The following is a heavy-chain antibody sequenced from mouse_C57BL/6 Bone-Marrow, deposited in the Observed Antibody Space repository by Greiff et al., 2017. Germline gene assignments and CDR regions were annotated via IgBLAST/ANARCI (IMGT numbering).Heavy chain of an antibody. CDR3: ARSLLPPFAY. CDR1: GYAFSSYW. J-gene: IGHJ3*01. CDR2: IYPGDGDT. D-gene: IGHD2-10*01. Sequence: QVQLKESGAELVKPGASVKISCKASGYAFSSYWMNWVKQRPGKGLEWIGQIYPGDGDTNYNGKFKGKATLTADKSSSTAYMQLSSLTSEDSAVYFCARSLLPPFAYWGQGTLVTVSA. V-gene: IGHV1-80*01.